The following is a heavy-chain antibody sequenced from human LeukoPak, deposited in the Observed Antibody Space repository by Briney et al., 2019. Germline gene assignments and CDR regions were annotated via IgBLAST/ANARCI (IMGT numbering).Heavy chain of an antibody. CDR3: AKGWYYADY. D-gene: IGHD3-3*01. CDR2: ISYDGSNK. V-gene: IGHV3-30*18. J-gene: IGHJ4*02. Sequence: TGGSLRLSCAASGFTFSSYGMHWVRQAPGKGLEWVAVISYDGSNKYYADSVKGRFTISRDNSKNTLYLQMNSLRAEDTAVYYCAKGWYYADYWGQGTLVTVSS. CDR1: GFTFSSYG.